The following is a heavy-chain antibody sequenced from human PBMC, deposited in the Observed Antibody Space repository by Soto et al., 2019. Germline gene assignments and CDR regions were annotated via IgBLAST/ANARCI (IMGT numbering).Heavy chain of an antibody. D-gene: IGHD4-17*01. CDR3: ARVYGVHNTIPLWLGYFDY. Sequence: ASAKVSCNAFGYTFTGSYSHWMRQAPGQGLEWMGIINPTGGFTNYAQNFQGRVVMTSNTSTSTVYVELSSLTSEYTATYYWARVYGVHNTIPLWLGYFDYWGQGTMVTVSS. CDR1: GYTFTGSY. J-gene: IGHJ4*02. CDR2: INPTGGFT. V-gene: IGHV1-46*01.